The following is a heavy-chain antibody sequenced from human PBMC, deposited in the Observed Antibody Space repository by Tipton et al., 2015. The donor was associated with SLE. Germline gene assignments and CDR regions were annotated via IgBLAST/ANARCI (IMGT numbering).Heavy chain of an antibody. CDR2: MSYSGGI. Sequence: TLSLTCIVSGASIINNYWSWIRQPPGRGLEWIGHMSYSGGINYNPSLKSRVTISVDTSKNQFSLKLSSVTAADTAVYYCAREGLGAFDIWGQGTMVTVSS. CDR1: GASIINNY. J-gene: IGHJ3*02. CDR3: AREGLGAFDI. D-gene: IGHD3-10*01. V-gene: IGHV4-59*12.